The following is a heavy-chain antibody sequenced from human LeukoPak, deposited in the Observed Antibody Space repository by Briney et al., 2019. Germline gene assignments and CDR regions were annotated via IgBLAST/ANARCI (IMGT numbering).Heavy chain of an antibody. CDR1: GASFSGVY. CDR3: AKSGGYGLIDY. J-gene: IGHJ4*02. D-gene: IGHD1-26*01. Sequence: PSETLSLTCSVSGASFSGVYWTWIRQSPGKGLEWIGSIYSSGSTYYNASLQSRVTVSIETSKNQISLRLNSVTAADTAIYYCAKSGGYGLIDYWGQGTLVTVSS. V-gene: IGHV4-59*04. CDR2: IYSSGST.